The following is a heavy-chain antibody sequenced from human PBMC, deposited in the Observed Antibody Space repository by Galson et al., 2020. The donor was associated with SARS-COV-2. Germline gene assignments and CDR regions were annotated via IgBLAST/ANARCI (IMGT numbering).Heavy chain of an antibody. CDR3: ARLHYGEYAPEAFDI. CDR1: GTSISRGSYS. J-gene: IGHJ3*02. D-gene: IGHD4-17*01. CDR2: ISQRGGT. Sequence: SETLSLTSAVSGTSISRGSYSWHWIRQPPGKGLEWIGYISQRGGTYYNPSLKSRVTISGDRSKNQFSLRLSSVTAADTAVYYCARLHYGEYAPEAFDIWGPGTRVTVAS. V-gene: IGHV4-30-2*01.